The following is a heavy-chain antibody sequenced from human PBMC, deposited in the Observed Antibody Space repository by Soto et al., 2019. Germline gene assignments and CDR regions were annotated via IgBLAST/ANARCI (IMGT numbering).Heavy chain of an antibody. Sequence: ALSLSCAASGFTFSNYAMHWVRQAPGKGLEWVAVISYDGSNKYYADSVKGRFTISRDNSKNTLYLQMNSLRAEDTAVYYCARALRYFDLDFWGQGTLVTVSS. CDR2: ISYDGSNK. CDR1: GFTFSNYA. J-gene: IGHJ4*02. V-gene: IGHV3-30-3*01. D-gene: IGHD3-9*01. CDR3: ARALRYFDLDF.